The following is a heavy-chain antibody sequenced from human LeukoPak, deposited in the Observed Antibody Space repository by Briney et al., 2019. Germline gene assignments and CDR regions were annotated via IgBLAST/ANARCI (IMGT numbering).Heavy chain of an antibody. CDR1: GFTLSGSG. Sequence: PGGSLRLSCEASGFTLSGSGMSWVRQAPGKGLEWLSYISSGSTTTYYADSVRGRFTISRDNAENSLYLQMNSLRDEDTAVYYCAKENGVIIYYFDYWGQGTLVTVSS. CDR2: ISSGSTTT. D-gene: IGHD3-3*01. V-gene: IGHV3-48*02. CDR3: AKENGVIIYYFDY. J-gene: IGHJ4*02.